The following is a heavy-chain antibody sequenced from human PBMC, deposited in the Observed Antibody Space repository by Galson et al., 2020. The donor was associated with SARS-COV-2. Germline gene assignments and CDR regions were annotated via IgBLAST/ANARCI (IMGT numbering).Heavy chain of an antibody. CDR2: ISAYNGNT. Sequence: ASVKVSCKASGYTFTSYGISWVRKAPGQGLEWMGWISAYNGNTNYAQKLQGRVTMTTDTSTSTAYMELRSLRSDDTAVYYCARDAGNVAVAGRNDYWGQGTLVTVSS. V-gene: IGHV1-18*01. D-gene: IGHD6-19*01. CDR3: ARDAGNVAVAGRNDY. CDR1: GYTFTSYG. J-gene: IGHJ4*02.